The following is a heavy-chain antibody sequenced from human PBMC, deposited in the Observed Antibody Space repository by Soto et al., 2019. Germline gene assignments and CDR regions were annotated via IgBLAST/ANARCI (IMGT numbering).Heavy chain of an antibody. CDR1: GYSFTSYC. V-gene: IGHV5-51*01. CDR3: ARGSNDFPYYYYGMDV. D-gene: IGHD3-3*01. Sequence: GESLKISCKGSGYSFTSYCIGWVLQMPWKGLEWMGIIYPGDSDTRYSPSFQGQVTISADKSISTAYLQWSSLKASDTAMYYCARGSNDFPYYYYGMDVWGQGTTVTVSS. J-gene: IGHJ6*02. CDR2: IYPGDSDT.